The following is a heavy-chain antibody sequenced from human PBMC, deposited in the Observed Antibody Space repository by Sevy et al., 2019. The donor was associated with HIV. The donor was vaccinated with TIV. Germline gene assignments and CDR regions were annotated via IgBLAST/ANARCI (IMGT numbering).Heavy chain of an antibody. CDR1: GFTFSTYG. CDR3: AKVLHIVEVPAAIDYYYGMDV. CDR2: MRFDGTIK. J-gene: IGHJ6*02. D-gene: IGHD2-2*01. Sequence: GGSLRLSCAASGFTFSTYGMHWVRQAPGRGLEWVAFMRFDGTIKYHRDSVKGRFNISRDNSKNTLYLQMNSLRVEDTVDYFCAKVLHIVEVPAAIDYYYGMDVWGQGTTVTVSS. V-gene: IGHV3-30*02.